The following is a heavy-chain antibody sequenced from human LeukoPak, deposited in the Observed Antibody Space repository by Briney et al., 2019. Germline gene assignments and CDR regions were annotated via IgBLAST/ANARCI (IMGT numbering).Heavy chain of an antibody. J-gene: IGHJ4*02. Sequence: SGGSLRLSCAASGFTFSSCSMNWVRQAPGKGLEWVSSISSSSSYIYYADSVKGRFTISRDNAKNSLYLQMNSLRAEDTAVYYCARAGEGSYYYFDYWGQGTLVTVSS. CDR3: ARAGEGSYYYFDY. D-gene: IGHD1-26*01. V-gene: IGHV3-21*01. CDR1: GFTFSSCS. CDR2: ISSSSSYI.